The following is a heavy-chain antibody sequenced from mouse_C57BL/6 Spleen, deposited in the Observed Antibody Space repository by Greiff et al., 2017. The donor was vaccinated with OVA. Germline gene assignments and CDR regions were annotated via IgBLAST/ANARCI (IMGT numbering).Heavy chain of an antibody. V-gene: IGHV1-69*01. CDR1: GYTFTSYW. CDR3: ARGGSSGYCDY. CDR2: IDPSDSYT. Sequence: QVQLQQPGAELVMPGASVKLSCKASGYTFTSYWMHWVKQRPGQGLEWIGEIDPSDSYTNYNQKFKGKSTLTVDKSSSTAYMQLSSLTSEDSAVYYCARGGSSGYCDYWGQGTTLTVSS. D-gene: IGHD3-2*02. J-gene: IGHJ2*01.